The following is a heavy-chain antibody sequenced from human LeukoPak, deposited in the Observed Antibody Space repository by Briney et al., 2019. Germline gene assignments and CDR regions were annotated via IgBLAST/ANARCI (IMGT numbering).Heavy chain of an antibody. J-gene: IGHJ4*02. CDR3: AICSSTWSGDRPDS. CDR2: ILPIFRMT. D-gene: IGHD2-2*01. V-gene: IGHV1-69*01. CDR1: GGTFRNYP. Sequence: ASVEVSCKASGGTFRNYPISWVRQAPGQGLEWMGGILPIFRMTNYAEKFQGRVTITADESTTTAYLELNSLRSEDTAVYYCAICSSTWSGDRPDSWGQGSLVTVSS.